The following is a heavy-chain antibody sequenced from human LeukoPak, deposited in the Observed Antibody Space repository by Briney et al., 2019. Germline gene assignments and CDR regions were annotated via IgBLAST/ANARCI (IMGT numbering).Heavy chain of an antibody. V-gene: IGHV3-21*01. CDR3: ARVTSGYSYGYPFDY. J-gene: IGHJ4*02. CDR1: GFTFSNYS. D-gene: IGHD5-18*01. CDR2: ISSRSTYI. Sequence: GGSLRLSCAASGFTFSNYSMNWVRQAPGKGLEWVSSISSRSTYIYHADSVKGRFTISRDNAKNSLFLQMNSLRAEDTAVYYCARVTSGYSYGYPFDYWGQGTLVTVSS.